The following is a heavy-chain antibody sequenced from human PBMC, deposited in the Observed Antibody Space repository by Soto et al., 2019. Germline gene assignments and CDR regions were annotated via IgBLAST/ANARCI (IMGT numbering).Heavy chain of an antibody. Sequence: VLLVESGGGLVQPGRSLRLSCAVSGFNFGNYAMHWVRQAPGKGLEWVAAINWNSDKVAYAGSVLGRFTIFSGSAKNSLHLQMNDLTTEDTALYYCAKDKGGTPYYIDSWGQGILVTVSS. CDR3: AKDKGGTPYYIDS. D-gene: IGHD6-25*01. CDR2: INWNSDKV. V-gene: IGHV3-9*01. CDR1: GFNFGNYA. J-gene: IGHJ4*02.